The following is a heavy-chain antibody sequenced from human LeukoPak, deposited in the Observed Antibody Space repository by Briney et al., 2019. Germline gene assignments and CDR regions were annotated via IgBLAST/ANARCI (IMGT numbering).Heavy chain of an antibody. J-gene: IGHJ5*02. CDR2: IYTSGST. V-gene: IGHV4-4*07. CDR3: AREGGYYGSATGWFDP. D-gene: IGHD3-10*01. Sequence: SETLSLTCTVSGGSISSYYWSWIRQPAGKGLEWIGRIYTSGSTNYNPSLKSRVTMSVDTSKNQFSLKLSSVTAADTAVYCCAREGGYYGSATGWFDPWGQGTLVTVSS. CDR1: GGSISSYY.